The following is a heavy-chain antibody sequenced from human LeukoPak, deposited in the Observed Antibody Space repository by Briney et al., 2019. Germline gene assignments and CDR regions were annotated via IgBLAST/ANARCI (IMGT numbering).Heavy chain of an antibody. D-gene: IGHD3-22*01. CDR3: ARGEDSSGYEGRFDP. Sequence: PSETLSLTCAVSGGSISSAGYSWSWIRQPPGKGLECIGYIYYTGSTYYNPSLKSRVTISLDTSKNQFSLKLSSVTAADTAAYYCARGEDSSGYEGRFDPWGQGTLVTVSS. CDR2: IYYTGST. V-gene: IGHV4-30-4*07. CDR1: GGSISSAGYS. J-gene: IGHJ5*02.